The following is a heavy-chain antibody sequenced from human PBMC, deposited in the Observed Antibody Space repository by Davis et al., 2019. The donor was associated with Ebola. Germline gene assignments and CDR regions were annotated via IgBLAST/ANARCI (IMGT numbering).Heavy chain of an antibody. D-gene: IGHD4-23*01. V-gene: IGHV3-66*04. CDR3: TRHVPGGFWYFDL. Sequence: GESLIISCASSGFIVSDKYMSWLRQAPGKGLEWVSVIYRDGRMYHADSVKGRFTISRDNSKNTVYLQINSLRAEDTAMYHCTRHVPGGFWYFDLWGRGTLVTVSS. J-gene: IGHJ2*01. CDR1: GFIVSDKY. CDR2: IYRDGRM.